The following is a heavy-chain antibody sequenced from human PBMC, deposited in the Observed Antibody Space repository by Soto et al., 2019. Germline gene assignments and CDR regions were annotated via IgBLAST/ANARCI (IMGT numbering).Heavy chain of an antibody. CDR3: ARYYDSSGYPRYYFDY. Sequence: PGGSLRLSCAASGFTFSSYGMHWVRQAPGKGLEWVAVIWYDGSNKYYADSVKGRFTISRDNSKNTLYLQMNSLRAEETAAYYCARYYDSSGYPRYYFDYWGQGTLVTVSS. V-gene: IGHV3-33*01. D-gene: IGHD3-22*01. CDR2: IWYDGSNK. CDR1: GFTFSSYG. J-gene: IGHJ4*02.